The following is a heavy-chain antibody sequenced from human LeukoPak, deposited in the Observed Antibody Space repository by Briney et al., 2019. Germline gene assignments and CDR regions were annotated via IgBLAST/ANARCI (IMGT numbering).Heavy chain of an antibody. Sequence: PSETLSLTCTVSGGSISSSSYYWGWIRQPPGKGLEWIGSIYYSGSTYYNPSLKSRVTISVDTSKNQFSLKLSSVTAADTAVYYCARHKVTMVRGVTYYYYYYMDVWGKGTTVTISS. CDR3: ARHKVTMVRGVTYYYYYYMDV. CDR2: IYYSGST. V-gene: IGHV4-39*01. D-gene: IGHD3-10*01. J-gene: IGHJ6*03. CDR1: GGSISSSSYY.